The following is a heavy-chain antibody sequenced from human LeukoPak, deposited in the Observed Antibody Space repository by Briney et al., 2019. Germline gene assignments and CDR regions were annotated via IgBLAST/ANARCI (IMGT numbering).Heavy chain of an antibody. Sequence: SETLSLTCTVSGGSISNYYWAWIRQPVGRELEWIGRVSSSGSSNYNPSLESRVTISVDASKKQFSLKLTSVTAADTAVYYCASLSLTTVTFDYWGQGTLVTVSS. CDR2: VSSSGSS. CDR1: GGSISNYY. J-gene: IGHJ4*02. CDR3: ASLSLTTVTFDY. V-gene: IGHV4-4*07. D-gene: IGHD4-17*01.